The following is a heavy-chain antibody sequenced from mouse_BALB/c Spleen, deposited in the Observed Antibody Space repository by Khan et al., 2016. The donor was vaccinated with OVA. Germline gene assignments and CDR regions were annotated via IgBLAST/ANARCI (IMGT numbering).Heavy chain of an antibody. Sequence: VQLKESGGDLVKPGGSLKLSCAASGFTFSTYGMSWVRQTPDNRLEWVATFSTGGSYTYYPDSVKGRFTISRDNAKDTLYLQMNSLKSEDTAMFSCARLAYYYDSEGFAYWGQGTLVTVSA. CDR2: FSTGGSYT. D-gene: IGHD1-1*01. CDR1: GFTFSTYG. V-gene: IGHV5-6*01. CDR3: ARLAYYYDSEGFAY. J-gene: IGHJ3*01.